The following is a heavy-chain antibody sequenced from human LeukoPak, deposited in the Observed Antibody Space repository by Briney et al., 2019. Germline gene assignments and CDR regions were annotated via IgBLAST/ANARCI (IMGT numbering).Heavy chain of an antibody. Sequence: GGSLRLSCAASGFTFSSFGMHWVRQAPGKGLEWVAVISYDGSTKYYADSVRGRFTISRDNSKNTLYLQMNSLRVEDTAVYFCARDPGAFPYFFDCWGQGTLVTVSS. CDR2: ISYDGSTK. D-gene: IGHD4/OR15-4a*01. J-gene: IGHJ4*02. CDR1: GFTFSSFG. V-gene: IGHV3-30*03. CDR3: ARDPGAFPYFFDC.